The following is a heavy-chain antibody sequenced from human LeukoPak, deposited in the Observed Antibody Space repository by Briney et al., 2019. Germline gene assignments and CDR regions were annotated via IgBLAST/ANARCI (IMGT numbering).Heavy chain of an antibody. D-gene: IGHD5-18*01. CDR3: ARDGDSYGPTYYYYMDV. CDR1: EMSFSAYY. Sequence: SETLSLTCAVSEMSFSAYYWNWIRQSPGKGPEWIGEINYGGSTKYTPSLEGRGTILIDTSKNQFSLKLSSVTAADTAVYYCARDGDSYGPTYYYYMDVWGKGTTVTVSS. J-gene: IGHJ6*03. CDR2: INYGGST. V-gene: IGHV4-34*01.